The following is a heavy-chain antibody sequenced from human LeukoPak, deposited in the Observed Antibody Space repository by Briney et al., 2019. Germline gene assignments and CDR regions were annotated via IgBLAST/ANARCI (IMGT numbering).Heavy chain of an antibody. CDR3: ARDVRGGYGAFDY. J-gene: IGHJ4*02. CDR2: IHYSGTA. V-gene: IGHV4-31*03. Sequence: SETLSLTCTVSGDSISTGDYYWTWIRQLPGKGLEWIGYIHYSGTAYYNPSLKSRVTISVDTSKNQFSLKLNSVTAADTAIYFCARDVRGGYGAFDYWGQGTLATVSA. D-gene: IGHD5-12*01. CDR1: GDSISTGDYY.